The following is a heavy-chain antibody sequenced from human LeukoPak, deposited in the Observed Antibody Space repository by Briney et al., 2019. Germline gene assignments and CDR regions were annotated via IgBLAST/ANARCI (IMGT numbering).Heavy chain of an antibody. CDR1: GGSISSYY. Sequence: PSETLSLTCTVSGGSISSYYWSWIRQPPGKGLEWIGYIYYSGSTNYNPSLKSRVTISVDTSKNQFSLKLSSVTAADTAVYYCARDDFNSITAAGKDYWGQGTLVTVSS. D-gene: IGHD6-13*01. V-gene: IGHV4-59*12. CDR2: IYYSGST. J-gene: IGHJ4*02. CDR3: ARDDFNSITAAGKDY.